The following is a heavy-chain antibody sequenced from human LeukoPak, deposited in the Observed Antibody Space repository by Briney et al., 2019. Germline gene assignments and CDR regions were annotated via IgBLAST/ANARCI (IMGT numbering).Heavy chain of an antibody. J-gene: IGHJ4*02. CDR3: ARLYGRYFDY. D-gene: IGHD2-8*01. V-gene: IGHV5-51*01. Sequence: GESLKISCKGSGYTFTTSWIGWVRQMPGKGLEWMAIIYPSDSDTTYSPSFQGQVTISADKSINTAYLRSSSLQASDTAMYYCARLYGRYFDYWGQGTLVTVSS. CDR1: GYTFTTSW. CDR2: IYPSDSDT.